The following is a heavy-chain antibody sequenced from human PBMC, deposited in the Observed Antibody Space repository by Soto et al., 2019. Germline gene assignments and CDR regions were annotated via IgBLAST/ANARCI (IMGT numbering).Heavy chain of an antibody. J-gene: IGHJ6*04. CDR1: GFIFSSYA. Sequence: GGSLRLSCAASGFIFSSYAMSWVRQAPGKGLEWVSGISGGSGTILYADSVKGRFTISRDNSKNTLHLQMNSLRVEDTAVYYCAKSDPPVASPNGVWGKGTTVTVSS. CDR3: AKSDPPVASPNGV. V-gene: IGHV3-23*01. CDR2: ISGGSGTI. D-gene: IGHD2-15*01.